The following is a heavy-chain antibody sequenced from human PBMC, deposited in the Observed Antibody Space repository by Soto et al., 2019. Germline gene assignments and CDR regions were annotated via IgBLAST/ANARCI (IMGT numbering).Heavy chain of an antibody. CDR3: AKDDRFLKYYYYYYGMDV. CDR1: GFTFSSYA. D-gene: IGHD3-10*01. CDR2: ISGSGGST. J-gene: IGHJ6*02. Sequence: ETLSLSCAASGFTFSSYAMSWVRQAPGKGLEWVSAISGSGGSTYYADSVKGRFTISRDNSKNTLYLQMNSLRAEDTAVYYCAKDDRFLKYYYYYYGMDVWGQGTTVTVSS. V-gene: IGHV3-23*01.